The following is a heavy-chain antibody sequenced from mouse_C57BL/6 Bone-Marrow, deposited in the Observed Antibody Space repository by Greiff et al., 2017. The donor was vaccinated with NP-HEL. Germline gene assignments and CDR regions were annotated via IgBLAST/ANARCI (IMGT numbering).Heavy chain of an antibody. Sequence: VKLVESGPELVKPGASVKISCKASGYAFSSSWMNWVKQRPGKGLEWIGRIYPGDGDTNYNGKLKGKATLTAYKSSSTAYIQLSSLTSEDSAVYFCARAGYPTRFAYWGQGTLVTVSA. CDR3: ARAGYPTRFAY. D-gene: IGHD2-2*01. CDR1: GYAFSSSW. V-gene: IGHV1-82*01. CDR2: IYPGDGDT. J-gene: IGHJ3*01.